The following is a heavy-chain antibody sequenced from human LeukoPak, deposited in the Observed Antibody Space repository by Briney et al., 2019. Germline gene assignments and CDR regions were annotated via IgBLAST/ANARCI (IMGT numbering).Heavy chain of an antibody. CDR2: INNDGSST. CDR1: GFTFSTYW. D-gene: IGHD6-19*01. CDR3: ARAAFSSGWYFDY. Sequence: GGSLRLSCAASGFTFSTYWMHWVRQVPGKGLVWVSRINNDGSSTTYADSVQGRFTIPRDNAKNTLYLQMSSLRVEDTAIYYCARAAFSSGWYFDYWGQGTPVTVSS. V-gene: IGHV3-74*01. J-gene: IGHJ4*02.